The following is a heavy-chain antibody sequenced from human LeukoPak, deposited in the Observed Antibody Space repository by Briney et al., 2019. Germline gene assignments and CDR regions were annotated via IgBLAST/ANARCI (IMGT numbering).Heavy chain of an antibody. Sequence: SETLSLTCAVYGGSFSGYYWSWIRQPPGKGLEWIGEINHSGSTNYNPSLKSRVTISVDTSKNQFSLKLGSVTAADTAVYYCARGIVVVPARQQRSFDYWGQGTLVTVSS. CDR1: GGSFSGYY. D-gene: IGHD2-2*01. V-gene: IGHV4-34*01. J-gene: IGHJ4*02. CDR3: ARGIVVVPARQQRSFDY. CDR2: INHSGST.